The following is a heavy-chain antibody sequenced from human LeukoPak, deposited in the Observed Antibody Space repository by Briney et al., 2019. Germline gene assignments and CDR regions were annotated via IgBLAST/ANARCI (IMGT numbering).Heavy chain of an antibody. Sequence: ASVKVSCKTSGYTFTAYYIHWVRQAPGQGLEWIGWINPITGGTNYAPRFQGRVTTTRDTSITTAYMELNRLTSDDTAFYYCARGREVAGTVGYWGQGTLITVSS. CDR1: GYTFTAYY. J-gene: IGHJ4*02. CDR2: INPITGGT. V-gene: IGHV1-2*02. D-gene: IGHD6-19*01. CDR3: ARGREVAGTVGY.